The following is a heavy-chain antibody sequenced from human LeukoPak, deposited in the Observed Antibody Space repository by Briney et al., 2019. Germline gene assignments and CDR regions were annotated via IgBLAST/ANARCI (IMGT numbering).Heavy chain of an antibody. CDR1: SGPFSGYY. J-gene: IGHJ3*02. D-gene: IGHD4-23*01. CDR3: ARAYGGSHITDAFDI. CDR2: INHSGST. V-gene: IGHV4-34*01. Sequence: SETLSLTCAVYSGPFSGYYWSWIRQPPGKGLEWIGEINHSGSTNYNPSLKSRVTISVDTSKNQFSLKLSSVTAADTAVYYCARAYGGSHITDAFDIWGQGAMVTVSS.